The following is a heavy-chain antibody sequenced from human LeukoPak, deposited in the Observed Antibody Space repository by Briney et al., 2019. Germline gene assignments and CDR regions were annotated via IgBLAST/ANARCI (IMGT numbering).Heavy chain of an antibody. CDR3: AREHYDSSGYYYYFDY. Sequence: GGSLRLSCAATGFTYSSHAMHWVRQAPGKGLEWVAVISYDGSNKYYADSVKGRFTISRDNSKSTLYLQMNSLRAEDTAVYYCAREHYDSSGYYYYFDYWGQGTLVTVSS. V-gene: IGHV3-30-3*01. D-gene: IGHD3-22*01. CDR1: GFTYSSHA. CDR2: ISYDGSNK. J-gene: IGHJ4*02.